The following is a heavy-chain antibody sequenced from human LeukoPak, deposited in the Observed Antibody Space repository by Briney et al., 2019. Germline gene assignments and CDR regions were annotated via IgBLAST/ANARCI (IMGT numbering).Heavy chain of an antibody. D-gene: IGHD4-23*01. Sequence: PSETLSLTCTVSGGSISSYYWSWIRQPPGKGLEWIGYIYYSGSTNYNPSLKSRVTISVDTSKNQFPLKLSSVTAADTAVYYCASSYGGNTLFDYWGQETLVTVSS. J-gene: IGHJ4*02. V-gene: IGHV4-59*01. CDR2: IYYSGST. CDR1: GGSISSYY. CDR3: ASSYGGNTLFDY.